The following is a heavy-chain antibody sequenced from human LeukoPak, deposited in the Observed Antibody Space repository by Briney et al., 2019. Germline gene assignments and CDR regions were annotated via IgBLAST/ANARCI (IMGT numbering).Heavy chain of an antibody. CDR2: IYYSGST. J-gene: IGHJ6*04. D-gene: IGHD3-10*02. V-gene: IGHV4-39*01. CDR1: GGSISSSSYY. Sequence: SETLSLTCTVSGGSISSSSYYWGWIRQPPGKGLEWIGSIYYSGSTYYNPSLKSRVTISIDTSKNQFYLKLSSLTAADTAVYYCAELGITMIGGVWGKGTTVTISS. CDR3: AELGITMIGGV.